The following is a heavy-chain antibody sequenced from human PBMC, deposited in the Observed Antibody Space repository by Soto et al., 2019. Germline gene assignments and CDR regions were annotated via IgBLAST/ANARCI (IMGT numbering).Heavy chain of an antibody. J-gene: IGHJ4*02. CDR3: ARMDVDTAMVNDY. Sequence: SVKVSCKASGGTFSSYAISWVRQAPGQGLEWMGGIIPIFGTANYAQKFQGRVTITADESTSTAYMELSSLRSEDTAVYYCARMDVDTAMVNDYWGQGTLVTVSS. CDR2: IIPIFGTA. V-gene: IGHV1-69*13. D-gene: IGHD5-18*01. CDR1: GGTFSSYA.